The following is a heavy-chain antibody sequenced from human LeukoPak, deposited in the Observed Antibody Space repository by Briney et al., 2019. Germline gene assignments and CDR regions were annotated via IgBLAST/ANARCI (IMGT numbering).Heavy chain of an antibody. V-gene: IGHV3-7*01. D-gene: IGHD5-18*01. CDR2: IKQDGSEK. CDR3: ARVQQLWFDPSGGAFDI. J-gene: IGHJ3*02. Sequence: GGSLRLSCAASGFTFSSYWMSWVRQAPGKGLEWVANIKQDGSEKYYVDSVKGRFTISRDNAKNSLYLQMNSLRAEDTAVYYCARVQQLWFDPSGGAFDIWGQGTMVTVSS. CDR1: GFTFSSYW.